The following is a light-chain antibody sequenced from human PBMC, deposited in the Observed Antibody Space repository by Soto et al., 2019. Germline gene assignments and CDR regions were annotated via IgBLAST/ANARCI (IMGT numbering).Light chain of an antibody. Sequence: EILLTQSPATLSLSPGERATLSCRASQSVSSYLAWYQQKPGQAPRLLIYGASSRATGIPDRLSGSGSGTDFTLTIRRLEPEDFAVYYCQQYGSSGTFGQGTKVDIK. J-gene: IGKJ1*01. CDR1: QSVSSY. CDR3: QQYGSSGT. CDR2: GAS. V-gene: IGKV3-20*01.